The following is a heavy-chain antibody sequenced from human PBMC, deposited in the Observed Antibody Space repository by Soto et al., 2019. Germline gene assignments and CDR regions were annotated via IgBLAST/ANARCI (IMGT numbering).Heavy chain of an antibody. CDR3: TSMVRGVIDY. CDR2: IRSKANSYAT. CDR1: GFTFSGSA. J-gene: IGHJ4*02. Sequence: EVQLVGSGGGLVQPGGSLKLSCAASGFTFSGSAMHWVRQASGKGLEWVGRIRSKANSYATAYAASVKGRFTISRDDSKNTAFLQMSSLKSEDTAKYYCTSMVRGVIDYWGQGTLVTVSS. V-gene: IGHV3-73*01. D-gene: IGHD3-10*01.